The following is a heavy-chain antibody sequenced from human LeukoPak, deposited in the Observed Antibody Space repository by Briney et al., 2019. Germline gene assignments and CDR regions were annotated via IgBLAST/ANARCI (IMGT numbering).Heavy chain of an antibody. V-gene: IGHV5-51*01. D-gene: IGHD6-19*01. J-gene: IGHJ4*02. CDR2: ISPGDSDT. CDR3: ARLRSGWDFDY. CDR1: GYSFTSYW. Sequence: ESLKISCKGSGYSFTSYWIGWVGQMPGKGLEWMGIISPGDSDTRYSPSFQGQVGISADKSISTAYLQWSSVKASDTAMYYCARLRSGWDFDYWGQGSLVTVSS.